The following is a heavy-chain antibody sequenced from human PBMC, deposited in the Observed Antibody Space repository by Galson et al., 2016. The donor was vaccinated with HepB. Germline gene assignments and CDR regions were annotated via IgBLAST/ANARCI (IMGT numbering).Heavy chain of an antibody. CDR1: GFTFSSYS. J-gene: IGHJ4*02. V-gene: IGHV3-21*01. CDR2: ISSSSSNI. D-gene: IGHD1-26*01. CDR3: ARGDIVGAIFEY. Sequence: SLRLACAASGFTFSSYSMNWVRQARGKGLEWVSSISSSSSNIYYADSVKGRFTISRDNAKNSLYLQMNSLRAEDTAVYYCARGDIVGAIFEYWGQGTLVTVSS.